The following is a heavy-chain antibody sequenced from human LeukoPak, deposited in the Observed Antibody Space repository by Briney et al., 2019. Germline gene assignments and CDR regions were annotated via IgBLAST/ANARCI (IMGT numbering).Heavy chain of an antibody. V-gene: IGHV3-23*01. J-gene: IGHJ6*02. Sequence: GGSLRLSCAASKFAFSTYAMSWVRQAPGKGLEWVSSISFSGGTTYYADSVQGRFTISRDNSKNTLYLQMNSLRAEDTAVYYCARDRYAGGGYYYYGMDVWGQGTTVTVSS. CDR2: ISFSGGTT. D-gene: IGHD3-22*01. CDR1: KFAFSTYA. CDR3: ARDRYAGGGYYYYGMDV.